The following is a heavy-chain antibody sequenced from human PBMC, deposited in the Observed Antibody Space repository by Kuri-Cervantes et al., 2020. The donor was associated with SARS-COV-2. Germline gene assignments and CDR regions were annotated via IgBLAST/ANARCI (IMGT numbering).Heavy chain of an antibody. Sequence: ASVKVSCKASGYTFTNYAIHWVRQGPGQGLEWMGWISAYNGNTNYAQKLQGRVTMATDTSTSTAYMELRSLRSDDTAVYYCARGNYDSSGYYGFWYFDYWGQGTLVTVSS. CDR1: GYTFTNYA. D-gene: IGHD3-22*01. J-gene: IGHJ4*02. CDR2: ISAYNGNT. V-gene: IGHV1-18*01. CDR3: ARGNYDSSGYYGFWYFDY.